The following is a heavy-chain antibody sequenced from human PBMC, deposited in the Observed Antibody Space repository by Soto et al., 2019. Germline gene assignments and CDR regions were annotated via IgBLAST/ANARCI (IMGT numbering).Heavy chain of an antibody. CDR2: INPNSGGT. Sequence: ASVKVSCKASGYTFTGYYIHWVRQAPGQGLEWMGWINPNSGGTNYAQKFQGWVTMTRDTSISTAYMELSRLRSDDTAVYYCARGPYYDFWSGFTYYMDVWGKGTTVTVSS. J-gene: IGHJ6*03. V-gene: IGHV1-2*04. D-gene: IGHD3-3*01. CDR3: ARGPYYDFWSGFTYYMDV. CDR1: GYTFTGYY.